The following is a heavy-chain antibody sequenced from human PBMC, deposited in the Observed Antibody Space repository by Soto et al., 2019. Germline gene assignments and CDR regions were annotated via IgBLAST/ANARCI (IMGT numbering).Heavy chain of an antibody. CDR3: ARQATAMVLGFDY. Sequence: SETLSLTCTVSGGSISSSSYYWGWIRQPPGKGLEWIGSIYYSGSTYYNPSLKSRVTISVDTSKNQFSLKLSSVTAADTAVYYCARQATAMVLGFDYWGQGTLVTVSS. CDR1: GGSISSSSYY. D-gene: IGHD5-18*01. V-gene: IGHV4-39*01. CDR2: IYYSGST. J-gene: IGHJ4*02.